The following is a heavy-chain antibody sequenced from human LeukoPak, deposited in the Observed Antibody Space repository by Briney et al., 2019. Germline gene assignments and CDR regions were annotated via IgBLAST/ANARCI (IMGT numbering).Heavy chain of an antibody. D-gene: IGHD6-19*01. CDR1: GYTFTSYG. Sequence: ASVKVSCKASGYTFTSYGISWVRQAPGQGLEWMEWISAYNGNTNYAQKLQGRVTMTTDTSTSTAYMALRSLRSDDTAVCYCARGLASSGWYGYYYYGMDVWGQGTTVTVSS. CDR2: ISAYNGNT. CDR3: ARGLASSGWYGYYYYGMDV. V-gene: IGHV1-18*01. J-gene: IGHJ6*02.